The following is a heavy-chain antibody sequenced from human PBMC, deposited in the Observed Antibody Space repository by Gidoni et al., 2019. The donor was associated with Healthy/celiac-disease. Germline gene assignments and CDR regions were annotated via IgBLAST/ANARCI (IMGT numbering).Heavy chain of an antibody. CDR3: AREGRARNWNYDDAFDI. D-gene: IGHD1-7*01. J-gene: IGHJ3*02. Sequence: QVQLVESGGGVVQPGRSLRLSCAASGFTFSSYGMHWVRQAPGKGLEWVAVIWYDGSNKYYADSVKGRFTISRDNSKNTLYLQMNSLRAEDTAVYYCAREGRARNWNYDDAFDIWGQGTMVTVSS. CDR1: GFTFSSYG. CDR2: IWYDGSNK. V-gene: IGHV3-33*01.